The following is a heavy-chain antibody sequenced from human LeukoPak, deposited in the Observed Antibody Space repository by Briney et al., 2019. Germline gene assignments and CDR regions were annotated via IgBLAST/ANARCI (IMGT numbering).Heavy chain of an antibody. CDR3: ARVVGGSSSWYYYYYYGMDV. Sequence: ASVKVSCKASGYTFTSYGISWVRQAPGQGLEWMGWISAYNGNTNHAQKLQGRVTMTTDTSTSTAYMELRSLRSDDTAVYYCARVVGGSSSWYYYYYYGMDVWGQGTTVTVSS. J-gene: IGHJ6*02. CDR2: ISAYNGNT. CDR1: GYTFTSYG. D-gene: IGHD6-13*01. V-gene: IGHV1-18*01.